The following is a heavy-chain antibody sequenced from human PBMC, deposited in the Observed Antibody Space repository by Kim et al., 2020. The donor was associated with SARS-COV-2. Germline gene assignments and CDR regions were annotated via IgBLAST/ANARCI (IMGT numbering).Heavy chain of an antibody. J-gene: IGHJ4*02. Sequence: GGSLRLSCAASGFTFSSYAMHWVRQAPGKGLEWVAVISYDGSNKYYADSVKGRFTISRDNSKNTLYLQMNSLRAEDTAVYYCARDPEGIAVAGTIDYWGQGTLVTVSS. CDR3: ARDPEGIAVAGTIDY. D-gene: IGHD6-19*01. CDR2: ISYDGSNK. CDR1: GFTFSSYA. V-gene: IGHV3-30*04.